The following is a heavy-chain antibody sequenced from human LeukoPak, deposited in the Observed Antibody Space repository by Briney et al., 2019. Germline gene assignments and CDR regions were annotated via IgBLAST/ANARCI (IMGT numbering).Heavy chain of an antibody. D-gene: IGHD6-19*01. CDR1: GFTFSSYW. J-gene: IGHJ2*01. CDR3: ARYSSGWHAVDL. V-gene: IGHV3-74*01. CDR2: IHIDGSST. Sequence: GGSLRLSCAASGFTFSSYWMHWVRQAPGKGLVWVSRIHIDGSSTSYADSMKGRFTISRDNAKNTLYLQMNSLRAEDTAVYYCARYSSGWHAVDLWGRGTLVTVSS.